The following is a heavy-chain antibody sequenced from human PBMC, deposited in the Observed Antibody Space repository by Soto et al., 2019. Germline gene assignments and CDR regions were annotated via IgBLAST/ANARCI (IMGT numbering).Heavy chain of an antibody. J-gene: IGHJ4*02. CDR2: IYHSGST. CDR3: AREMDYYDSSGYFDY. V-gene: IGHV4-4*02. CDR1: GGSISSSNW. D-gene: IGHD3-22*01. Sequence: PSETLSLTCAVSGGSISSSNWWSWVRQPPGKGLEWIGEIYHSGSTNYNPSLKSRVTISVDKSKNQFSLKLSSVTAADTAVYYRAREMDYYDSSGYFDYWGQGTLVTVSS.